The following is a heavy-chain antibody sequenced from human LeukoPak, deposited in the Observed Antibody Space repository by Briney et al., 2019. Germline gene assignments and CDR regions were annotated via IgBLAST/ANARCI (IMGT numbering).Heavy chain of an antibody. V-gene: IGHV1-46*01. Sequence: ASVKVSCKASGYTFTSYYMHWVRQAPGQGLEWMGIINPSGGSTSYAQKFQGRVTMTRDTSTSTVYMELSSLRSEDTAVYYCARARAYDRPGRLYFDYWGQGTLVTVSS. CDR3: ARARAYDRPGRLYFDY. CDR2: INPSGGST. J-gene: IGHJ4*02. CDR1: GYTFTSYY. D-gene: IGHD5-12*01.